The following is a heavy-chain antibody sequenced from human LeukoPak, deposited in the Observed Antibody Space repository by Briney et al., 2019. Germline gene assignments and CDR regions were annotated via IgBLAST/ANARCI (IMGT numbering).Heavy chain of an antibody. CDR2: IYYSEST. J-gene: IGHJ5*02. CDR3: ARQPSFVGYYDSRGWFDP. V-gene: IGHV4-39*01. CDR1: VGAISSSSYY. D-gene: IGHD3-22*01. Sequence: SETLSLTCTVSVGAISSSSYYWGWICQPPGKGREWIRSIYYSESTYYHPSLTRPPTISPAPSKNQYSLKLSSVTAADTAVYYCARQPSFVGYYDSRGWFDPWGQGTLVTVSS.